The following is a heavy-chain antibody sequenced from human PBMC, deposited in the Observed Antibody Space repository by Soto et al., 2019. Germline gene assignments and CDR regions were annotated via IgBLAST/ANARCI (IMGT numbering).Heavy chain of an antibody. CDR3: ASESLSHRDNTGGYYFDY. D-gene: IGHD4-17*01. J-gene: IGHJ4*02. CDR1: GFTFSSYG. Sequence: GGSLRLSCAASGFTFSSYGMHWVRQAPGKGLEWVAVIWYDGSNKYYADSVKGRFTISRDNSKNRLYLQMNSLRAEDTAVYYCASESLSHRDNTGGYYFDYWGQGTLVTVSS. V-gene: IGHV3-33*01. CDR2: IWYDGSNK.